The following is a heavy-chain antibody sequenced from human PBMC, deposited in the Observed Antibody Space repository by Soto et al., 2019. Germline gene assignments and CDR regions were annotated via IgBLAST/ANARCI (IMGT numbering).Heavy chain of an antibody. CDR3: VRRHVSATGIDWFDP. Sequence: ASVKVSCKASGYTFTSYGIHWVRQAPGQRLEWMGWINAANGDTKYSPKFQGRVTITRDTFASTAYMELSSLRSEDTAGYYCVRRHVSATGIDWFDPWGQGTLVTVSS. CDR1: GYTFTSYG. CDR2: INAANGDT. D-gene: IGHD6-13*01. J-gene: IGHJ5*02. V-gene: IGHV1-3*01.